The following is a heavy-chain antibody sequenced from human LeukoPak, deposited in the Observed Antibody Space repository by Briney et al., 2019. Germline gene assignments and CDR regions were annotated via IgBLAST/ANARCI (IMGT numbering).Heavy chain of an antibody. J-gene: IGHJ6*04. V-gene: IGHV3-7*01. CDR1: GVTSSIYW. CDR2: IKQDGGEK. D-gene: IGHD2-2*01. Sequence: GGSLRLSCAASGVTSSIYWMSCVREAPGEGVWSGSNIKQDGGEKYYMDSVKGRFTISTDNAKTALYLQMNSLRAEDTAVYYCATRRCSIAACRASSYRCFDFWGKGTTVIVSS. CDR3: ATRRCSIAACRASSYRCFDF.